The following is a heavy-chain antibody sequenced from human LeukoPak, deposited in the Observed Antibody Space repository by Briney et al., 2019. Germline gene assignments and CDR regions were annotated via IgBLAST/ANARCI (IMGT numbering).Heavy chain of an antibody. CDR2: FDPEDGET. D-gene: IGHD3-10*01. CDR1: GYTFTGYY. CDR3: ALVWEVRGFRNWFDP. V-gene: IGHV1-24*01. Sequence: GASVKVSCKASGYTFTGYYMHWVRQAPGQGLEWMGGFDPEDGETIYAQKFQGRVTMTEDTSTDTAYMELSSLRSEDTAVYYCALVWEVRGFRNWFDPWGQGTLVTVSS. J-gene: IGHJ5*02.